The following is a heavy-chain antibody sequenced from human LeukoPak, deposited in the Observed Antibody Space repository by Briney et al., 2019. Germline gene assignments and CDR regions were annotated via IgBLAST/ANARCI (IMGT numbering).Heavy chain of an antibody. Sequence: ASSVKVSCKASGYTFTSYYMHWVRQAPGQGLEWMGIINPSGGNTSYAQKFQGRVTMTRDTSTSTVYMELSSLRSEDTAVYYCARGGGSRGWFDPWGQGTLVTVSS. CDR1: GYTFTSYY. CDR3: ARGGGSRGWFDP. V-gene: IGHV1-46*01. D-gene: IGHD6-25*01. CDR2: INPSGGNT. J-gene: IGHJ5*02.